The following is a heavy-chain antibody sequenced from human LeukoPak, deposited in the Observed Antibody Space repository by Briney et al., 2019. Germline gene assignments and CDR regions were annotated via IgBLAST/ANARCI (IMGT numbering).Heavy chain of an antibody. D-gene: IGHD1-26*01. Sequence: SVKVSCKASGGTFSNYAINWVRQAPGQGLEWMGGIAPLFGTTNYAQRFQGRVTITTDESTSSAYMELSSLRSHDTAVYYCAIGSGSYQGGWFDPWGQGTLVTVSS. CDR3: AIGSGSYQGGWFDP. J-gene: IGHJ5*02. V-gene: IGHV1-69*05. CDR2: IAPLFGTT. CDR1: GGTFSNYA.